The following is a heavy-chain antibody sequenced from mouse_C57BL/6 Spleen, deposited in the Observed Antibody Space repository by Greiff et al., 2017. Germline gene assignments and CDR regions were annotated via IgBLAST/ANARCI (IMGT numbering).Heavy chain of an antibody. J-gene: IGHJ2*01. V-gene: IGHV5-4*01. CDR1: GFTFSSYA. Sequence: EVQLVESGGGLMKPGGSLKLSCAASGFTFSSYAMSWVRQTPEKRLEWVATISDGGSYTYYPDNVKGRFTISRDNAKNNLYLQMSHLKSEDTAMYYCARDRGGTGDFDYWGQGTTLTVSS. CDR3: ARDRGGTGDFDY. CDR2: ISDGGSYT. D-gene: IGHD4-1*01.